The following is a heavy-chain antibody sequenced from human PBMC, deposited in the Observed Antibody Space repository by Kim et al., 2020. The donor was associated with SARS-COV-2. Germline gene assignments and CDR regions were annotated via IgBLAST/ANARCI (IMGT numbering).Heavy chain of an antibody. Sequence: GGSLRLSCAPSGFTFSSFGMSWVRQAPGKGMEWVSAMRNSGDNTHHADSVKGRFTTSRDNSKNTLYLPMNSLRAEDTATYYCARRGREYYMDVWGQGTTVTVSS. J-gene: IGHJ6*03. V-gene: IGHV3-23*01. CDR3: ARRGREYYMDV. CDR1: GFTFSSFG. CDR2: MRNSGDNT. D-gene: IGHD3-16*01.